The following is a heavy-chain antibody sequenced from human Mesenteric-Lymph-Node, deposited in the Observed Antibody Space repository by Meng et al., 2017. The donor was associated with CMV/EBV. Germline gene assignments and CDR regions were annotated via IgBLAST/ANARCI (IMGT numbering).Heavy chain of an antibody. D-gene: IGHD6-13*01. Sequence: GESLKISCAASGFTFSDHYMDWVRQAPGKGLEWVSSISSSSSYIYYADSVKGRFTISRDNAKNSLYLQMNSLRAEDTAVYYCARVRIAAAVNDAFDIWGQGTMVTVSS. V-gene: IGHV3-21*01. CDR3: ARVRIAAAVNDAFDI. CDR1: GFTFSDHY. CDR2: ISSSSSYI. J-gene: IGHJ3*02.